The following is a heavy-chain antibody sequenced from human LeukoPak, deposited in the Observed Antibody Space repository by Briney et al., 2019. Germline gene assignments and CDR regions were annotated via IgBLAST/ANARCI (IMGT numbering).Heavy chain of an antibody. D-gene: IGHD4-17*01. Sequence: PSETLSLTCAVYGGSFSGYYWSWIRQPPGKGLEWIGEINHSGSTNYNPSLKSRVTISVDTSKNQFSLKLSSVTAADTAVYYCARTMMTTVTFDYWGQGTLVTVSS. CDR1: GGSFSGYY. J-gene: IGHJ4*02. CDR3: ARTMMTTVTFDY. CDR2: INHSGST. V-gene: IGHV4-34*01.